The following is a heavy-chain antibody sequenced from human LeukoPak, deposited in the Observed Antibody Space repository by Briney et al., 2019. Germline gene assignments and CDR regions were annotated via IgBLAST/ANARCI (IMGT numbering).Heavy chain of an antibody. CDR1: GGAFRNHA. V-gene: IGHV1-69*13. CDR2: IIPMFATV. J-gene: IGHJ4*02. D-gene: IGHD1-7*01. CDR3: ARENWNYAFDFDY. Sequence: ASVKVSCKASGGAFRNHAIIWMRQAPGQGIEWMGGIIPMFATVNYAQKFQGRVTITADGSTSTAYMELSSLRSDDTAVYYCARENWNYAFDFDYWGQGTLVTVSS.